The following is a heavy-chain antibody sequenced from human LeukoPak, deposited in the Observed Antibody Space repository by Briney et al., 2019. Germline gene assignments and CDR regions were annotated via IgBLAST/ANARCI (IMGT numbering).Heavy chain of an antibody. CDR3: ARLESDYYGSGWFDP. D-gene: IGHD3-10*01. CDR2: IYHSGST. Sequence: NPSETLSLTCAVSGGSISSGGYSWSWIRQPPGKGLEWIGYIYHSGSTYYNPSLKSRVTISVDRSKNQFSLKLSSVTAADTAVYYCARLESDYYGSGWFDPWGQGTLVTVSS. V-gene: IGHV4-30-2*01. J-gene: IGHJ5*02. CDR1: GGSISSGGYS.